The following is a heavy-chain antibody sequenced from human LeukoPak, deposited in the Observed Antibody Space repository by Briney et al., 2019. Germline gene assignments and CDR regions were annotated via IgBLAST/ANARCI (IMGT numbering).Heavy chain of an antibody. Sequence: PSETLSLTCTVSGGSVSSGSYYWSWIRQPPGKGLEWIGYIYYSGSTTYNPSLKSRVTISLDTYMNQFSLKLSSVTAADTAVYYCAREWAYDILTGYLLQSGGFDPWGQGTLVTVSS. CDR1: GGSVSSGSYY. CDR3: AREWAYDILTGYLLQSGGFDP. V-gene: IGHV4-61*01. J-gene: IGHJ5*02. CDR2: IYYSGST. D-gene: IGHD3-9*01.